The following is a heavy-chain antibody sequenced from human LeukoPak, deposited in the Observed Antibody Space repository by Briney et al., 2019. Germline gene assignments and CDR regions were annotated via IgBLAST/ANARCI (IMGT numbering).Heavy chain of an antibody. CDR2: ISYSGDT. D-gene: IGHD6-13*01. CDR1: GGSISSSSKY. V-gene: IGHV4-39*01. J-gene: IGHJ5*02. Sequence: SETLSLTRRVSGGSISSSSKYWGWIRQPPGKGLEWIGSISYSGDTSYNPSLRSRVIIYAHASKNKSSLRPLSAPAADTAVYSWARSSAAAGPTHKWFETWGEGNLVTVSS. CDR3: ARSSAAAGPTHKWFET.